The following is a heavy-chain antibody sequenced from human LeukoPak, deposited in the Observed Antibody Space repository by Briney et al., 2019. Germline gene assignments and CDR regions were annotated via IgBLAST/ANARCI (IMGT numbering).Heavy chain of an antibody. D-gene: IGHD3-16*01. J-gene: IGHJ4*02. V-gene: IGHV3-48*02. Sequence: GGSLRLSCSASGFTFSNHAMHWVRQAPGKGLEWVSYISSDSSTIYYADSVKGRFTISRDNAKNSLYLQMNSLRDEDTAMYYCAREGGFDCWGQGALVTVSS. CDR3: AREGGFDC. CDR1: GFTFSNHA. CDR2: ISSDSSTI.